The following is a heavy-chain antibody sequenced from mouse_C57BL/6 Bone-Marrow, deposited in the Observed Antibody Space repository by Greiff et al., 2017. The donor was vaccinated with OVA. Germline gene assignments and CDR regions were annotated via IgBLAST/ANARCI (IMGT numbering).Heavy chain of an antibody. CDR3: ARYSTYPLYAMDY. J-gene: IGHJ4*01. Sequence: QVQLQQPGAELVKPGASVKLSCKASGYTFTSYWMHWVKQRPGQGLEWIGMIHPNSGSTNYNEKFKSKATLTVDKSSSTAYMQLSSLTSEDSAVYYCARYSTYPLYAMDYWGQGTSVTVSS. D-gene: IGHD2-5*01. CDR1: GYTFTSYW. CDR2: IHPNSGST. V-gene: IGHV1-64*01.